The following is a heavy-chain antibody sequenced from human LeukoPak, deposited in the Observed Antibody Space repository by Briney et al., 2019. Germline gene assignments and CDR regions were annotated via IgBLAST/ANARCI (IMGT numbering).Heavy chain of an antibody. V-gene: IGHV4-34*01. CDR3: ARAWGLYSSSWLPDY. CDR2: INHSGST. CDR1: GFTFSSYW. D-gene: IGHD6-13*01. J-gene: IGHJ4*02. Sequence: PGGSLRLSCAASGFTFSSYWMIWIRQPPGKGLEWIGEINHSGSTNYNPSLKSRVTISVDTSKNQFSLKLSSVTAADTAVYYCARAWGLYSSSWLPDYWGQGTLVTVSS.